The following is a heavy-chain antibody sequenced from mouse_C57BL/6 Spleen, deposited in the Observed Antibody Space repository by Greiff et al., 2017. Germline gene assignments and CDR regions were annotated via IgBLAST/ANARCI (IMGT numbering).Heavy chain of an antibody. CDR3: AREGEGY. V-gene: IGHV1-54*01. CDR1: GYAFTNYL. J-gene: IGHJ2*01. CDR2: INPGRGGT. Sequence: QVQLQQSGAELVRPGTSVKVSCKASGYAFTNYLIEWVKQRPGQGLEWIGVINPGRGGTNYNEKFKGKATLTADKSSSTAYMQRSSLTSEDSAVYFCAREGEGYWGQGTTLTVSS.